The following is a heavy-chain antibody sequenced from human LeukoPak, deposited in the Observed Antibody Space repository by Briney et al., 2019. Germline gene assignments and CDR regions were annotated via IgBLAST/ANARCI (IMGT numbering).Heavy chain of an antibody. D-gene: IGHD3-3*01. CDR1: GDSINNHY. CDR3: ARRRGNFWSDYYAFDY. Sequence: SETLPLTCTVSGDSINNHYWSWIRQPPGKGLEWIGYIYYSGSTNYSPSLTSRVTISLDTSKNQFSLKLSSVTAADTAVYYCARRRGNFWSDYYAFDYWGLGALVTVSS. V-gene: IGHV4-59*08. CDR2: IYYSGST. J-gene: IGHJ4*02.